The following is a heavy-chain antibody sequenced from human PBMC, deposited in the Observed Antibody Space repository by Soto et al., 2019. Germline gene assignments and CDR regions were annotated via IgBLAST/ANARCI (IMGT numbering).Heavy chain of an antibody. CDR2: ISSSSSYI. CDR3: ARDSGYDSGDAFDI. D-gene: IGHD5-12*01. CDR1: GFTFSSYS. Sequence: EVQLVESGGGLVKPGGSLRLSCAASGFTFSSYSMNWVRQAPGKGLEWVSSISSSSSYIYYADSVKGRFTISRDNAKNSLYLQVNSLRAEDTAVYYCARDSGYDSGDAFDIWGQGTMVTVSS. V-gene: IGHV3-21*01. J-gene: IGHJ3*02.